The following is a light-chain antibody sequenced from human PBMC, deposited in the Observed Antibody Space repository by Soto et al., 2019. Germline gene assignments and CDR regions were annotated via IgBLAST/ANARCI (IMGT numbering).Light chain of an antibody. CDR2: DNT. J-gene: IGLJ2*01. CDR3: QSYDTSLRASV. V-gene: IGLV1-40*01. CDR1: RSNIGAGYA. Sequence: QAVVTQPPSVSGAPGQRVTISCTGSRSNIGAGYAVHWYQQLPGTAPKLLIYDNTNRPSGVPDRFSASESGTSASLAITGLQSEDEADYYCQSYDTSLRASVFGGGTKLTVL.